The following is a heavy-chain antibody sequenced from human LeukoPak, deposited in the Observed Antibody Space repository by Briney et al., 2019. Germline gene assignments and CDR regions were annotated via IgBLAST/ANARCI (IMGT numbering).Heavy chain of an antibody. D-gene: IGHD3-3*01. J-gene: IGHJ4*02. V-gene: IGHV3-30*02. CDR1: GFNFSNYG. CDR2: IWYGGSNT. CDR3: AKERATIFGLVTGIDD. Sequence: GGSLRLSCAASGFNFSNYGMHWVRQAPGKGLEWVALIWYGGSNTYYADPVKGRFTISRDNSKNTLYLQMNSLRIEDTAVYYCAKERATIFGLVTGIDDWGQGTLVTVSS.